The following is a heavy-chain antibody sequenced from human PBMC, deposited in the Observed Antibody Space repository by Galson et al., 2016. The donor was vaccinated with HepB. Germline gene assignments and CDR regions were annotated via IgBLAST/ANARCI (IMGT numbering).Heavy chain of an antibody. CDR3: GKHGGFDY. Sequence: SLRLSCAASGFSFSTSGMSWVRQTPGRGLEWVSGITAGGGTTHYADSVKGRFTISRDNSNNTLYLFMNNLRAGDTAVDYRGKHGGFDYWGQGALVTVSS. V-gene: IGHV3-23*01. D-gene: IGHD3-16*01. CDR2: ITAGGGTT. J-gene: IGHJ4*02. CDR1: GFSFSTSG.